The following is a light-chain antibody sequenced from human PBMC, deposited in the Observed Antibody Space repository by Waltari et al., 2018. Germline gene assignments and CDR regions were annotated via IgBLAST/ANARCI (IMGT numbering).Light chain of an antibody. J-gene: IGLJ3*02. CDR1: DSNIGDTV. CDR3: ATWDDGLGGVWV. CDR2: RND. Sequence: QSVLTQPPSASATPGHRVTISCSVRDSNIGDTVVNWYQQFPGTAPKLLIYRNDLRPSGVPDRFSASKSGTSASLAISGLQSEDEADYYCATWDDGLGGVWVFGGGTKVTVL. V-gene: IGLV1-44*01.